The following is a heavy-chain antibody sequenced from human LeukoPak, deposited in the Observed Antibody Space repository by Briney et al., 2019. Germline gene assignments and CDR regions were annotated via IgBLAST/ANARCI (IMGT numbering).Heavy chain of an antibody. Sequence: GGSLRLSCAASGFTFSTYGMSWVRQAPGKGLEWVSGISGSGATIYYADSVKGRFTISRDNSKNTLYLQMNSLRAEDTAVYYCAKSPGTTGWFDPWGQGTLVTVSS. CDR1: GFTFSTYG. J-gene: IGHJ5*02. D-gene: IGHD1-1*01. CDR2: ISGSGATI. CDR3: AKSPGTTGWFDP. V-gene: IGHV3-23*01.